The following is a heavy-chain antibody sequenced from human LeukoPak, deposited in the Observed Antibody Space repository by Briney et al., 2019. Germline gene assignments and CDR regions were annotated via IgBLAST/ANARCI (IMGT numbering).Heavy chain of an antibody. J-gene: IGHJ4*02. CDR2: ISGSGGST. Sequence: GGSLRLSCAASGFTFSSYSMNWVRQAPGKGLEWVSGISGSGGSTYYADSVKGRFTISRDNSKNTLYVQMNSLRAEDTAVYYCARLYSSTWENYFDYWGQGTLVTVSS. CDR3: ARLYSSTWENYFDY. D-gene: IGHD6-13*01. CDR1: GFTFSSYS. V-gene: IGHV3-23*01.